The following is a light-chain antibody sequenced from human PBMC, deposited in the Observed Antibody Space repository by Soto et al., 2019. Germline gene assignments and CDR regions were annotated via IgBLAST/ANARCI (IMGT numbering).Light chain of an antibody. CDR3: CSYAGSRVI. CDR1: SSDVGRYNL. CDR2: EGN. J-gene: IGLJ2*01. Sequence: QSALTQPASVSGSPGQSITISCTGTSSDVGRYNLVSWYQQHPGKAPKLITYEGNKRPSGVSNRFSGSKSGNTASLTISGLQAEDEADYYCCSYAGSRVIFGGGTKVTVL. V-gene: IGLV2-23*01.